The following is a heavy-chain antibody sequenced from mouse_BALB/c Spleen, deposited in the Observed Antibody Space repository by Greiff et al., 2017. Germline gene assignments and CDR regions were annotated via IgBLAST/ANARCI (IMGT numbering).Heavy chain of an antibody. J-gene: IGHJ4*01. V-gene: IGHV5-9*03. CDR1: GFTFSSYT. D-gene: IGHD2-14*01. Sequence: EVMLMESGGGLVKPGGSLKLSCAASGFTFSSYTMSWVRQTPEKRLEWVATISSGGGNTYYPDSVKGRFTISRDNAKNNLYQQMSSLRSEDTALYYCARYYRYAREHAMDYWGQGTSVTVSS. CDR2: ISSGGGNT. CDR3: ARYYRYAREHAMDY.